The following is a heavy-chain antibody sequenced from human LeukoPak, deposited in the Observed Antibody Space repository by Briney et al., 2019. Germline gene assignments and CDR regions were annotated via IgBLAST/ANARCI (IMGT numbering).Heavy chain of an antibody. V-gene: IGHV4-59*01. CDR1: GGSISNYY. CDR3: ARHGYGFDY. D-gene: IGHD5-18*01. CDR2: IYYSGST. Sequence: PSETLSLTCTVSGGSISNYYWSWIRQPPGKGLEWIGYIYYSGSTNYNPSLKSRVTISVDTSKNQFSLKLSSVTAADTAVYYCARHGYGFDYWGQGTLVTVSS. J-gene: IGHJ4*02.